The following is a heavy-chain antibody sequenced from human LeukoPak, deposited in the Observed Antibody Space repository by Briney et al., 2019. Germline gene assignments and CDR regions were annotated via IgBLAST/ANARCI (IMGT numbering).Heavy chain of an antibody. Sequence: ASVKVSCRASGYTFTGYYMHWVRQAPGQGLEWMGWINPNSGGTNYAQKFQGRVTMTRDTSISTAYMELSRLRSDDTAVYYCAREGGLGLLGCSTSCYYDYWGQGTLVTVSS. CDR1: GYTFTGYY. V-gene: IGHV1-2*02. J-gene: IGHJ4*02. CDR2: INPNSGGT. CDR3: AREGGLGLLGCSTSCYYDY. D-gene: IGHD2-2*01.